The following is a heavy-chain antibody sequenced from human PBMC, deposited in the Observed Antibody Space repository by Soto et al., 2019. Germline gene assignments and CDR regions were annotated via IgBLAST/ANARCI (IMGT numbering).Heavy chain of an antibody. Sequence: GGSLRLSCAASGFTFSSYWMHWVRQAPGKGLVWVSRINSDGSSTSYADSVKGRFTISRDNAKNTLYLQMNSLRVEDTAVYYCARDRGYYDSSGYYYYYYYGMDVWGQGTTVTVSS. J-gene: IGHJ6*02. D-gene: IGHD3-22*01. V-gene: IGHV3-74*01. CDR2: INSDGSST. CDR3: ARDRGYYDSSGYYYYYYYGMDV. CDR1: GFTFSSYW.